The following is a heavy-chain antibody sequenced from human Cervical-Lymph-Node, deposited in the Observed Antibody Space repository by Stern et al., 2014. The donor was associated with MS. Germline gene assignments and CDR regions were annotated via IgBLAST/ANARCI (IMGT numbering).Heavy chain of an antibody. CDR2: LSFDGSNK. V-gene: IGHV3-30*04. CDR3: AKDLAFYDSSGYYDA. D-gene: IGHD3-22*01. J-gene: IGHJ5*02. CDR1: GFSFSSHA. Sequence: VQLVESGGGVVQPGKSLRLSCAASGFSFSSHAMHWVRQAPGKGLEWVAVLSFDGSNKYYTASVKGRVTISRDNSKNTLYLQLNSLRVEDSAVYYCAKDLAFYDSSGYYDAWGQGTLVTVSS.